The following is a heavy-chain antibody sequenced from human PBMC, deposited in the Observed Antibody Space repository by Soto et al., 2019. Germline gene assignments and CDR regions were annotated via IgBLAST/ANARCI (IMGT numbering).Heavy chain of an antibody. CDR2: ISAYNGNT. J-gene: IGHJ6*02. CDR3: ARSEWLRFSYYGLAV. Sequence: ASVKVSCKASGYTFTSYGISWVRQAPGQGLEWMGWISAYNGNTNYAQKLQGRVTMTTDTSTSTAYMELRSLRSDDTAVYYCARSEWLRFSYYGLAVWGQGTTVTGSS. D-gene: IGHD5-12*01. CDR1: GYTFTSYG. V-gene: IGHV1-18*01.